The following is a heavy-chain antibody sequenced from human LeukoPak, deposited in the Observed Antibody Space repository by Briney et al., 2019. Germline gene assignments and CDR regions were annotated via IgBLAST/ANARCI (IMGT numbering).Heavy chain of an antibody. V-gene: IGHV3-21*01. D-gene: IGHD5-24*01. CDR1: GFTFSSYS. J-gene: IGHJ4*02. CDR2: ISSSSSYI. Sequence: GGSLRLSSAASGFTFSSYSMNWVRQAPGKGLEWVSSISSSSSYIYYADSVKGRFTISRDNAKNSLYLQMNSLRAEDTAVYYCARAGRRGRWLQEDYWGQGTLVTVSS. CDR3: ARAGRRGRWLQEDY.